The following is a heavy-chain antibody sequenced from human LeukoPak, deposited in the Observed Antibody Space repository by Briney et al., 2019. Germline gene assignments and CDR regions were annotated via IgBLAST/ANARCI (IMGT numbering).Heavy chain of an antibody. D-gene: IGHD3-3*01. J-gene: IGHJ5*02. Sequence: AASVKVSCKASGYTFIDYYIHWVRQAPGQGLEWMGWFNPNSGGTNYAQKFQGRVTMTRDTSITATYMELSRLTSDDSAVYFCATEASGLNWFDPWGQGTLVTVSS. V-gene: IGHV1-2*02. CDR1: GYTFIDYY. CDR3: ATEASGLNWFDP. CDR2: FNPNSGGT.